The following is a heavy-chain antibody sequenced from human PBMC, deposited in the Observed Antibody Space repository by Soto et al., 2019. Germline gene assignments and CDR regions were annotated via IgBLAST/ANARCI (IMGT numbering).Heavy chain of an antibody. CDR3: ATELSHYDILTGYFPYFDY. V-gene: IGHV1-24*01. CDR2: FDPEDGET. J-gene: IGHJ4*02. D-gene: IGHD3-9*01. Sequence: QVQLVQSGAEVKKPGASVKVSCKVSGYTLTELSMHWVRQAPGKGLEWMGGFDPEDGETIYAQKFQGSVTMTEDTSTDTAYMELSSLRSEDTAVYYCATELSHYDILTGYFPYFDYWGQGTLVTVSS. CDR1: GYTLTELS.